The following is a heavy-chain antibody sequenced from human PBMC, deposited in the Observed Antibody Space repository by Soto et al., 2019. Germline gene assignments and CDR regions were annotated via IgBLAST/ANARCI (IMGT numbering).Heavy chain of an antibody. CDR2: IYYTGNT. J-gene: IGHJ4*02. D-gene: IGHD7-27*01. CDR1: GSSISNSNYY. Sequence: SETLSLTCNVSGSSISNSNYYWGWIRQPPGKGLEWIGSIYYTGNTYYNPSLKSRVTISVDTSKNQFSLKLSSVTAADAAVYYCARRWGRTFDYWGQGTLVTVSS. V-gene: IGHV4-39*01. CDR3: ARRWGRTFDY.